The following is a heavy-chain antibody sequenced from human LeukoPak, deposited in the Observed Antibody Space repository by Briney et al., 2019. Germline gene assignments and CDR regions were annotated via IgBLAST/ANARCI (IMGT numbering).Heavy chain of an antibody. J-gene: IGHJ3*02. Sequence: AASVKVSCKASGYTFTSYDISWVRQATGQGLEWMGWMNPNSGNTGYAQKFQGRVTMTRNTSISTAYMELSSLRSEDTAVYYCARGWGSSSWSTDAFDIWGQGTMVTVSS. CDR3: ARGWGSSSWSTDAFDI. V-gene: IGHV1-8*01. D-gene: IGHD6-13*01. CDR2: MNPNSGNT. CDR1: GYTFTSYD.